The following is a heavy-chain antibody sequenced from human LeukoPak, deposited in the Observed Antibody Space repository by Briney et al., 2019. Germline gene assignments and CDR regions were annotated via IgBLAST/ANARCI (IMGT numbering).Heavy chain of an antibody. D-gene: IGHD3-22*01. Sequence: SETLSLTCTVSGGSINRGGYYWIWIRQHPGKGLEWIGYIYYSGSTYYIPSLKSRVTISVGTSKNQSSLKLSSVTAADTAVYYCARGTMIVVVGNWFDPWGQGTLVTVSS. CDR1: GGSINRGGYY. V-gene: IGHV4-31*03. CDR2: IYYSGST. J-gene: IGHJ5*02. CDR3: ARGTMIVVVGNWFDP.